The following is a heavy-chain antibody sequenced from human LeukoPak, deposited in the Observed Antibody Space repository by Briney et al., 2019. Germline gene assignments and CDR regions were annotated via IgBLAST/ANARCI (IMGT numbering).Heavy chain of an antibody. CDR1: GYTFTSYA. Sequence: GASVKVSCKASGYTFTSYAMHWVRQAPGQRLEWMGWINAGNGNTKYSQEFQGRVTITRDTSASTAYMELSSLRSEDMAVYYCARDPALRGYGWDYYYMDVWGKGTTVTVSS. V-gene: IGHV1-3*03. J-gene: IGHJ6*03. CDR3: ARDPALRGYGWDYYYMDV. D-gene: IGHD5-18*01. CDR2: INAGNGNT.